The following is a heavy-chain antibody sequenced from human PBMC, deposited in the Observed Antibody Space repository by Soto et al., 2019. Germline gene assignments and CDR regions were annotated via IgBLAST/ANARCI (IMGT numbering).Heavy chain of an antibody. Sequence: TLSLTCTVSGGSISSGGYYWSWIRQHPGKGLEWIGYIYYSGSTYYNPSLKSRVTISVDTSKNQFSLKLSSVTAADTAVYYCARDHYYGDFNRPRYYYYGMDVWGQGTTVTVSS. CDR1: GGSISSGGYY. V-gene: IGHV4-31*03. D-gene: IGHD4-17*01. CDR3: ARDHYYGDFNRPRYYYYGMDV. J-gene: IGHJ6*02. CDR2: IYYSGST.